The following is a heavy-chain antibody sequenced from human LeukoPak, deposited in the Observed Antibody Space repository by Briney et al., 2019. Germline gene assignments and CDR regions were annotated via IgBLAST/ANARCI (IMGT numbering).Heavy chain of an antibody. V-gene: IGHV1-2*02. CDR3: ARGGDNYDILTQ. CDR1: EYIFTDYY. D-gene: IGHD3-9*01. J-gene: IGHJ4*02. Sequence: ASMKVSCKASEYIFTDYYIHWVRQAPGQGLEWMGWINPHSGGTNYAQNFQDRVTTTGDTSISTAYMELSGLISDDTAIYYCARGGDNYDILTQWGPGTLVTVAS. CDR2: INPHSGGT.